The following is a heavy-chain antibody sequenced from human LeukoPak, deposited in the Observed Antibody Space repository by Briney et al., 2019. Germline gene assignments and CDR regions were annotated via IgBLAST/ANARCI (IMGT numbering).Heavy chain of an antibody. J-gene: IGHJ4*02. CDR2: IYSGGST. Sequence: GGSLRHSCTPSGFTVSSNYMSCVRHAPGRGLECVSVIYSGGSTYYADSVKGRFTISRDNSENTLYLQMNSLRAEDTAMYYCARSDRGGGRCYYFDYWGQGTLVTVSS. CDR1: GFTVSSNY. V-gene: IGHV3-53*01. CDR3: ARSDRGGGRCYYFDY. D-gene: IGHD2-15*01.